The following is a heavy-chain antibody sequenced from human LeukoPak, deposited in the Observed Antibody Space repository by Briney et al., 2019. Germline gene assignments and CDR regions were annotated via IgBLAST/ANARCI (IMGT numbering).Heavy chain of an antibody. CDR2: IHYSGAT. D-gene: IGHD2-21*02. Sequence: PSETLSLTCTVSGGSISYDYWTWIRQSPGKRLEWIGYIHYSGATNYSPSLKSRVTISVDTSKNQFSLKLSSVTAADTALYYCATLRGASTAVFDSWGQGILVTVSS. V-gene: IGHV4-59*08. CDR3: ATLRGASTAVFDS. J-gene: IGHJ4*02. CDR1: GGSISYDY.